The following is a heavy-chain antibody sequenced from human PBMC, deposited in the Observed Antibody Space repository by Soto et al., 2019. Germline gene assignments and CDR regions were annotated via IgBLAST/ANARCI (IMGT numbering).Heavy chain of an antibody. CDR2: IYPGDADI. CDR1: GYSFTSNA. V-gene: IGHV5-51*01. CDR3: ARSQALDY. J-gene: IGHJ4*02. Sequence: PRESLKISCNVSGYSFTSNAISWVRQVPWKGLEWMGLIYPGDADIRYSPSFEGRATISADKSISTAYLQLGSLKASDSAMYYCARSQALDYWGQGTLVTVS.